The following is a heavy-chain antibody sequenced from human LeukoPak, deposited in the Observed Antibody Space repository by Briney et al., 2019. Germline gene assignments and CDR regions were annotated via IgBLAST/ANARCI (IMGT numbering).Heavy chain of an antibody. Sequence: SETLSLTCTVSVGSISSYYWSWIRQPPGKGLEWIGYIYYSGSTNYNPSLNSRVTISVDTSKNQFSLKLSSVTAADTAIYYCARTHSSTWYAPLDYWGQGALVTVSS. CDR3: ARTHSSTWYAPLDY. J-gene: IGHJ4*02. CDR1: VGSISSYY. V-gene: IGHV4-59*01. D-gene: IGHD6-13*01. CDR2: IYYSGST.